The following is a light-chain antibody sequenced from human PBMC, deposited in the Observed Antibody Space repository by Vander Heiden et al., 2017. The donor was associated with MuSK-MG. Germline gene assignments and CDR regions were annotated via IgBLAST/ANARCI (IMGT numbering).Light chain of an antibody. CDR2: GTS. CDR3: HQYYEAPQT. J-gene: IGKJ1*01. CDR1: QTVLYISATQSC. Sequence: VMIRYPDSLAVSLGDRATHNSTSTQTVLYISATQSCIAWYQQKPGQPPKLLISGTSNRVSGVPDRFSGSGSGTDFTLTISNLQAEDVGTYYCHQYYEAPQTFGQGTRVEVK. V-gene: IGKV4-1*01.